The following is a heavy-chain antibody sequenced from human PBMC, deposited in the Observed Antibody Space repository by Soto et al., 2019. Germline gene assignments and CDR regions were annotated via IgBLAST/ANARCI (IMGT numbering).Heavy chain of an antibody. CDR1: GGSISSGGYY. V-gene: IGHV4-31*03. CDR2: IYYSGST. CDR3: ARENRAVLTIFGVVIGGWFDP. J-gene: IGHJ5*02. Sequence: SETLSLTCTVSGGSISSGGYYWSWIRQHPGKGLEWIGYIYYSGSTYYNPSLKSRVTISVDTSKNQFSLKLSSVTAADTAVYYCARENRAVLTIFGVVIGGWFDPSGQGTMVTV. D-gene: IGHD3-3*01.